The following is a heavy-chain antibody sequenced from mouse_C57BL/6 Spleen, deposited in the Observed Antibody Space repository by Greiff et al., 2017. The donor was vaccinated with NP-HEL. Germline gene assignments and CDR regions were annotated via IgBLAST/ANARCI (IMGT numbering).Heavy chain of an antibody. V-gene: IGHV3-5*01. J-gene: IGHJ1*03. CDR3: AREKMITTLYWYFDV. D-gene: IGHD2-4*01. CDR1: GISITTGNYR. Sequence: EVKLMESGPGLVKPSQTVFLTCTVTGISITTGNYRWSWIRQFPGNKLEWIGYIYYSGTITYNPSLTSRTTITRDTPKNQFFLEMNSLTAEDTATYYCAREKMITTLYWYFDVWGTGTTVTVSS. CDR2: IYYSGTI.